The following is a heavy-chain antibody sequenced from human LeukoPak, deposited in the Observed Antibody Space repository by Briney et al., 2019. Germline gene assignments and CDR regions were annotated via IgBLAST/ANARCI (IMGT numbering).Heavy chain of an antibody. V-gene: IGHV3-30*02. J-gene: IGHJ4*02. Sequence: PGGSLRLSCAASGFTFSSYGMHWVRQAPGKGLEWVAFIRYDGSNKYYADSVKGRFTISRDNSKNTLYLQMNSLRAEDTAVYYCAKDTAGGVSGYISDYWGQGTLVTVSS. D-gene: IGHD5-18*01. CDR3: AKDTAGGVSGYISDY. CDR1: GFTFSSYG. CDR2: IRYDGSNK.